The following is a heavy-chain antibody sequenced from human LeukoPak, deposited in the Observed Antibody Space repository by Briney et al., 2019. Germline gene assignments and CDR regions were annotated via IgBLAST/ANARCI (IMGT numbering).Heavy chain of an antibody. CDR1: GDSVSTNSAA. D-gene: IGHD3-10*01. V-gene: IGHV6-1*01. Sequence: SQTLSLTCAISGDSVSTNSAAWNWIRQSPSRGLEWLGRTCYRSKWYNDYAVSVKSRISINPDTSKNQFSLQLNSVTPEDTAVYYCARDMDYYDSGTYYNSRWFDPWGQGTLVTVSS. CDR2: TCYRSKWYN. CDR3: ARDMDYYDSGTYYNSRWFDP. J-gene: IGHJ5*02.